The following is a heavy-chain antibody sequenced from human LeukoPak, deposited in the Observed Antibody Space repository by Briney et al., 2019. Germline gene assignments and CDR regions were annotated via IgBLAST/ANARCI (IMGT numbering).Heavy chain of an antibody. D-gene: IGHD4-17*01. Sequence: GSLRLSCAASGFTFSSYEMNWVRQAPGKGLEWVSAISGSGGSTYYADSVKGRFTISRDNSKNTLYLQMNSLRAEDTAVYYCAKDGMTTVTPYYFDYWGQGTLVTVSS. V-gene: IGHV3-23*01. CDR3: AKDGMTTVTPYYFDY. CDR2: ISGSGGST. J-gene: IGHJ4*02. CDR1: GFTFSSYE.